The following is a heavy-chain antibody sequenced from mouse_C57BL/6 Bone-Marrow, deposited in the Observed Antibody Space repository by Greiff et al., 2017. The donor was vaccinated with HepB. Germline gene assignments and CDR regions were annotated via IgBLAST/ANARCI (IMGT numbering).Heavy chain of an antibody. J-gene: IGHJ1*03. Sequence: QVQLQQPGAELVTPGASVKLSCKASGYTFTSYWMHWVKQRPGQGLEWIGMIHPNSGSTNYNEKFKSKATLTVDKSSSTAYMQLSSLTSEDSAVYYCARARYYYGSSPYWYFDVWGTGTTVTVSS. CDR1: GYTFTSYW. CDR3: ARARYYYGSSPYWYFDV. D-gene: IGHD1-1*01. V-gene: IGHV1-64*01. CDR2: IHPNSGST.